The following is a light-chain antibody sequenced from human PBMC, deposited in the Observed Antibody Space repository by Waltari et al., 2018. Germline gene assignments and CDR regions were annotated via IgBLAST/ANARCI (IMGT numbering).Light chain of an antibody. V-gene: IGKV3-11*01. Sequence: EIVLTQSPATLSLSPGERATLSCRASQSVNSYLAWYQQRRGQAPRLLIDDASNRATGIPARFSGSGSGTDFTLTISSLEPEDFAVYYCQQRSNWPGTFGQGTKVEIK. J-gene: IGKJ1*01. CDR2: DAS. CDR1: QSVNSY. CDR3: QQRSNWPGT.